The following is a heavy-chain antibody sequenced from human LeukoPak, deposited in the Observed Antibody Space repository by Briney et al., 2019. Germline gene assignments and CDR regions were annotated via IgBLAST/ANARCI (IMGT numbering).Heavy chain of an antibody. J-gene: IGHJ5*02. CDR1: GFNFSSYT. CDR2: ITGDGASI. V-gene: IGHV3-21*01. D-gene: IGHD2/OR15-2a*01. Sequence: GGSLRLSCAASGFNFSSYTLNWVRQAPGKGLEWVSSITGDGASIYYAGPVRGRFTISRDNAKELVFLQLNSLRAEDTAVYYCAKDTFYGTGLAWFDTWGQGTRVTVSS. CDR3: AKDTFYGTGLAWFDT.